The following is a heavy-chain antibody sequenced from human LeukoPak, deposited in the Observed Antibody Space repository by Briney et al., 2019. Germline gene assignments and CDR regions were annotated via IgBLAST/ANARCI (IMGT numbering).Heavy chain of an antibody. CDR3: ARAAYDSSGYLTL. CDR2: IWNDGSNK. J-gene: IGHJ4*02. Sequence: GRSLRLSCAASGFTFSTYGMHWVRQAPGKGLEWVAVIWNDGSNKYYGDSVKGRFTISRDNSKNTLFLQMNSLRAEDTAVYYCARAAYDSSGYLTLWGRGTLVTVSS. D-gene: IGHD3-22*01. V-gene: IGHV3-33*01. CDR1: GFTFSTYG.